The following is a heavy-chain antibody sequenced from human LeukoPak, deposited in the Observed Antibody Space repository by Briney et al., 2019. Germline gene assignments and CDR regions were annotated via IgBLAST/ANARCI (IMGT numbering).Heavy chain of an antibody. V-gene: IGHV4-34*01. CDR2: ISHSGFT. CDR1: GGSFNTYF. Sequence: SETLSLTCAVSGGSFNTYFWNWIRQPPGKGLEWIGEISHSGFTNYNLSLKTRVSMSIDTSKNQFYLNLTSVTAADTAVYYCARGIFAGVRGVLGYWGQGSLVTVSS. J-gene: IGHJ4*02. CDR3: ARGIFAGVRGVLGY. D-gene: IGHD3-10*01.